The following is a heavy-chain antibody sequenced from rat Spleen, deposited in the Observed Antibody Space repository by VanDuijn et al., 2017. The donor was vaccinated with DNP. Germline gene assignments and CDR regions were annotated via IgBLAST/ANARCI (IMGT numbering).Heavy chain of an antibody. D-gene: IGHD1-11*01. CDR1: GFTFSNYY. J-gene: IGHJ2*01. Sequence: EVQLVESGGGVVQPGRSLKLSCAASGFTFSNYYMAWVRQAPTKGLEWVAYISYDGGSNYYGDSVKGRFTISRDNAKSTLYLQMDSLRSEDTATYYCTTDFERGYWGQGVMVTVSS. CDR3: TTDFERGY. CDR2: ISYDGGSN. V-gene: IGHV5-20*01.